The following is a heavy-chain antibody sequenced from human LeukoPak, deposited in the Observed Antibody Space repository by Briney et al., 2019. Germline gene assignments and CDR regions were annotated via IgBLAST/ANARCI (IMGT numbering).Heavy chain of an antibody. D-gene: IGHD6-13*01. CDR3: AKVYSSSSWYGSWFDP. V-gene: IGHV3-23*01. CDR2: ISGSGGST. CDR1: GLTFSCYG. Sequence: GGSLRLSCAASGLTFSCYGMSWVRQAPGKGLEWVSAISGSGGSTYYADSVKGRFTISRDNSKNTLYLQMNSLRAEDTAVYYCAKVYSSSSWYGSWFDPWGQGTLVTVSS. J-gene: IGHJ5*02.